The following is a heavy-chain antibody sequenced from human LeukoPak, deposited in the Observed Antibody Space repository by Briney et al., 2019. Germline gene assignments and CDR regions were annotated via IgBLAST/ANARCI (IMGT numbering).Heavy chain of an antibody. CDR2: IYYSGST. J-gene: IGHJ1*01. D-gene: IGHD2-15*01. CDR1: GGSISSYY. V-gene: IGHV4-59*01. CDR3: ATTAYCSGGSCYSEYFQH. Sequence: PSETLSLTCTVSGGSISSYYWSWIRQPPGKGLEWIGYIYYSGSTNYNPSLKSRVTISVDTSKNQFSLKLSSVTAADTAVYYCATTAYCSGGSCYSEYFQHWGQGTLVTVS.